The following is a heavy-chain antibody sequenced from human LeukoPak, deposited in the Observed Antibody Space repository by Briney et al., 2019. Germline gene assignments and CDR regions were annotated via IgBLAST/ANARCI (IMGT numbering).Heavy chain of an antibody. CDR3: ARTSLHYFGSGSYSLDVFDI. CDR1: GFTFSTYA. D-gene: IGHD3-10*01. J-gene: IGHJ3*02. V-gene: IGHV3-30-3*01. Sequence: GGSLRLSCAASGFTFSTYALHWIRQAPGKGLEWVAAITSDGSKKYYADSVKGRFTISRDNSKNTLYLQMNSLRADDTAVYFCARTSLHYFGSGSYSLDVFDIWGQGTMVTVSS. CDR2: ITSDGSKK.